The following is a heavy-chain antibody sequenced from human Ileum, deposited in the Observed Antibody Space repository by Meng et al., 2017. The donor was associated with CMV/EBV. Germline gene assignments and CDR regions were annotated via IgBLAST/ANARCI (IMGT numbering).Heavy chain of an antibody. D-gene: IGHD3-16*01. V-gene: IGHV4-39*07. CDR3: ARAADYGFPRTGLAYYGMDV. CDR2: IYYGGIT. CDR1: GYPITTSPYY. J-gene: IGHJ6*02. Sequence: SETLSLTCPVPGYPITTSPYYWGWIRQSPGKGLEWIARIYYGGITTYNPSLQSRVSLSVDTTKNQVSLKLTSVTATDRAVYYCARAADYGFPRTGLAYYGMDVWGRGTTVTVSS.